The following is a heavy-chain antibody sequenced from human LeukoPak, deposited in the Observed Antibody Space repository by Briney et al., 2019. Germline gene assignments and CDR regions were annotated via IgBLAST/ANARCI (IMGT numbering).Heavy chain of an antibody. Sequence: PGGSLRLSCAASAFIFSNYGMHGVRQAPGRGLEWGAVIWYDGSNKYYADSVKGRFTISRDNSKNTLYLQMNSLRAEDTAVYYCARDTRGGLLWSGYSYGMDVWGQGTTVAVSS. CDR3: ARDTRGGLLWSGYSYGMDV. V-gene: IGHV3-33*01. J-gene: IGHJ6*02. CDR1: AFIFSNYG. D-gene: IGHD3-3*01. CDR2: IWYDGSNK.